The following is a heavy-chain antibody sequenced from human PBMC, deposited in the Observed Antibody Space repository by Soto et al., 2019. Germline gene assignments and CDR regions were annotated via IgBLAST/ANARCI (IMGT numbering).Heavy chain of an antibody. CDR2: IIPMFGTP. J-gene: IGHJ6*02. Sequence: SVKVSCKASGCTFSKYAISWVRQAPGQVLEWLGGIIPMFGTPNYAQKFQGRVTISADESTTTAYLELSSLRSADTAVYYCARDRPEYYYDSSGYYYRGRVAYYYGMDVWGQGTTVTVSS. CDR3: ARDRPEYYYDSSGYYYRGRVAYYYGMDV. V-gene: IGHV1-69*13. D-gene: IGHD3-22*01. CDR1: GCTFSKYA.